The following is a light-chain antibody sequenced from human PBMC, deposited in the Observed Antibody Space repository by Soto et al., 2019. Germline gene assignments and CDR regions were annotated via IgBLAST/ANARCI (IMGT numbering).Light chain of an antibody. CDR2: GAS. Sequence: EIVLPQSPGTLSLSPGERITLSCRASQSVSSTYLAWYQQKPGQAPRLLIYGASSRATGIPDRFSGSGSGTDFTLTISRLEPEDFAVYYCQQFCSSPLYAFGQGTKLVIK. J-gene: IGKJ2*01. CDR1: QSVSSTY. V-gene: IGKV3-20*01. CDR3: QQFCSSPLYA.